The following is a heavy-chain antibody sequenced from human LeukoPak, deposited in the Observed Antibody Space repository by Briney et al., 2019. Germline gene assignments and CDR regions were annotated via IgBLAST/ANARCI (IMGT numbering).Heavy chain of an antibody. Sequence: GGSLRLFCAASGLTFSSYSMNWVRQAPGKGLEWVSSISSRSSYIYYADSVKGRFTISRDNAKNSLYLQMNSQRAEDTAVYYCARDGYGYNFWFYWGQGTLVSVSS. D-gene: IGHD5-24*01. CDR1: GLTFSSYS. J-gene: IGHJ4*02. CDR3: ARDGYGYNFWFY. CDR2: ISSRSSYI. V-gene: IGHV3-21*01.